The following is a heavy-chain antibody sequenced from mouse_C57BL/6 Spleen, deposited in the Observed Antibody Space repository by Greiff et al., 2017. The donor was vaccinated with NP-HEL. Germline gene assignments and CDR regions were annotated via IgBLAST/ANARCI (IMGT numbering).Heavy chain of an antibody. V-gene: IGHV1-50*01. J-gene: IGHJ4*01. CDR3: ARSTTVDYYAMDY. CDR2: IDPSDSYT. CDR1: GYTFTSYW. D-gene: IGHD1-1*01. Sequence: QVQLKQPGAELVKPGASVKLSCKASGYTFTSYWMQWVKQRPGQGLEWIGEIDPSDSYTNYNQKFKGKATLTVDTSSSTAYMQLSSLTSEDSAVYYCARSTTVDYYAMDYWGQGTSVTVSS.